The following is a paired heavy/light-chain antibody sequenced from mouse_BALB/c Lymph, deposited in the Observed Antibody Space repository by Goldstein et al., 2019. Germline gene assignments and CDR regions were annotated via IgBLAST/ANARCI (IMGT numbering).Light chain of an antibody. J-gene: IGKJ2*01. V-gene: IGKV2-137*01. CDR1: KSLLHSNGNTY. Sequence: DIVMTQAAPSVPVTPGESVSISCRSSKSLLHSNGNTYLYWFLQRPGQSPQLLIYRMSNLASGVPDRFSGSGSGTAFTLRISRVEAEDVGVYYCMQHLEYPYTFGGGTKLEIK. CDR3: MQHLEYPYT. CDR2: RMS.
Heavy chain of an antibody. CDR3: TRGSRYPYYYTMDY. V-gene: IGHV1S81*02. D-gene: IGHD2-12*01. CDR2: ISPSDGDT. J-gene: IGHJ4*01. Sequence: QVQLLQSGAELVKPGASVKLSCKASGYTFTTYYIYWVKQRPGQGLEWIGEISPSDGDTHFNEKFKSKATLTVDKSSSTAYMQLSSLTSEDSAVYYCTRGSRYPYYYTMDYWGQGTSVTVSS. CDR1: GYTFTTYY.